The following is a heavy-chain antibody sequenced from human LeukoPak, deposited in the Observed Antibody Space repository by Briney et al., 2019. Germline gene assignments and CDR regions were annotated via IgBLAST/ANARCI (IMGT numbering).Heavy chain of an antibody. D-gene: IGHD2-2*01. CDR3: ARRCLSTGCYLN. J-gene: IGHJ4*02. V-gene: IGHV4-39*01. CDR2: IYHSGTT. Sequence: SETLSLTCTVSGDSISSSSYYWGWIRQPPGKGLEWIGNIYHSGTTYYNPSLKSRVTISVDTSKNQFSLKLGSVTAADTAVYYCARRCLSTGCYLNWGRGTLVTVSS. CDR1: GDSISSSSYY.